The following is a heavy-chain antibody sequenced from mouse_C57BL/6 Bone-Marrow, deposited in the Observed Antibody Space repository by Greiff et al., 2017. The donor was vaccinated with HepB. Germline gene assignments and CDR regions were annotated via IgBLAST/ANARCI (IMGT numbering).Heavy chain of an antibody. CDR2: IDPSDSYT. V-gene: IGHV1-59*01. CDR3: ARSRLAMDY. J-gene: IGHJ4*01. CDR1: GYTFTSYW. Sequence: QVQLQQSGAELVRPGTSVKLSCKASGYTFTSYWMHWVKQRPGQGLEWIGVIDPSDSYTNYNQKFKGKATLTVDTSSSTAYMQLSSLTSEDSAVYYCARSRLAMDYWGQGTSVTVSS.